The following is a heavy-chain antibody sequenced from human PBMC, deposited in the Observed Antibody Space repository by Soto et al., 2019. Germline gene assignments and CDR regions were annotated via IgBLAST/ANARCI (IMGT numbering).Heavy chain of an antibody. J-gene: IGHJ4*02. CDR2: ISSSSSYI. V-gene: IGHV3-21*01. CDR1: GFPFHKYS. D-gene: IGHD5-18*01. CDR3: ARGFFGYSYGGASYYFDY. Sequence: PGGSPRLYFATSGFPFHKYSINWVRRAPGKGLEWVSSISSSSSYIYYADSVKGRFTISRDNAKNSLYLELSSLRVEDTAVYYCARGFFGYSYGGASYYFDYWGQGT.